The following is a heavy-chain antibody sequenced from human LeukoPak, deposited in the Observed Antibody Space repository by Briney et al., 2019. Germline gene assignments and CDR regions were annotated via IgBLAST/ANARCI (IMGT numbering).Heavy chain of an antibody. CDR3: ARDGSNPDH. CDR1: GGSFSGYY. CDR2: INHSGST. J-gene: IGHJ4*02. V-gene: IGHV4-34*01. Sequence: PSETLSLTCAVYGGSFSGYYWSWIRQPPGKGLEWIGEINHSGSTNYNPSLKSRVTISVDTSKNQFSLKLSSVTAADTAVYYCARDGSNPDHWGQGTLVTVSS. D-gene: IGHD5-24*01.